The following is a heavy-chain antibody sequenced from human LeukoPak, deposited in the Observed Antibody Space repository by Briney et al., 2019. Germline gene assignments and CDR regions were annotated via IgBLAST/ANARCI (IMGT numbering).Heavy chain of an antibody. CDR2: IRSTANGYAT. J-gene: IGHJ4*02. D-gene: IGHD3-10*01. CDR3: TGNYYGSGSYADFDY. Sequence: GGSLRLSCAASGSTFSGSALHWVRQASGKGLEWVGRIRSTANGYATAYAASVKGRFTISRDDSKNTAYLQMDSLKTEGTAVYYCTGNYYGSGSYADFDYWGQGTLVTVSS. CDR1: GSTFSGSA. V-gene: IGHV3-73*01.